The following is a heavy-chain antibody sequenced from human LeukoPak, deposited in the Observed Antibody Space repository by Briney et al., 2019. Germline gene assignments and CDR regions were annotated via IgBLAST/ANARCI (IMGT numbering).Heavy chain of an antibody. Sequence: PGGSLRLSRAASGFSVNNLYMSWVRQAPGKGLEWVSVIYSGDRTYYADSVKGRFTISRDTSKNTVYLQMNSLRPEETAVYYCARDGEYSYGYGFDYWGQGTLVTVSP. CDR1: GFSVNNLY. D-gene: IGHD5-18*01. CDR2: IYSGDRT. J-gene: IGHJ4*02. V-gene: IGHV3-66*01. CDR3: ARDGEYSYGYGFDY.